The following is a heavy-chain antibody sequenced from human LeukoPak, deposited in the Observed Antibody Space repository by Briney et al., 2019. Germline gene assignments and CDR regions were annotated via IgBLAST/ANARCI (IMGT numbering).Heavy chain of an antibody. V-gene: IGHV4-59*01. CDR1: GGSNNIYY. Sequence: SETLSLTCTVSGGSNNIYYRTWIRQPPGKGLEWLGYIHDSGTTHYNPSLKSRVSISIDTSKNQFSLKLSSVTAADTAVYYCAKTNFDSSGWGYFDLWGRGTLVTVSS. CDR2: IHDSGTT. D-gene: IGHD3-22*01. J-gene: IGHJ2*01. CDR3: AKTNFDSSGWGYFDL.